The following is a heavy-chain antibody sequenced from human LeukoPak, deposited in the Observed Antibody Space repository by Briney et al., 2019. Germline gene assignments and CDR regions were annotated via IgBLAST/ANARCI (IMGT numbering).Heavy chain of an antibody. Sequence: ASVKVSCKASGYTFTSYGISWVRQAPGQGLEWMGWISAYNGNTNYAQKLQGRVTITTDESTSTAYMELSSLRSEDTAVYYCARDQTYYYDSSGYRLFDYWGQGTLVTVSS. CDR3: ARDQTYYYDSSGYRLFDY. CDR1: GYTFTSYG. V-gene: IGHV1-18*01. CDR2: ISAYNGNT. D-gene: IGHD3-22*01. J-gene: IGHJ4*02.